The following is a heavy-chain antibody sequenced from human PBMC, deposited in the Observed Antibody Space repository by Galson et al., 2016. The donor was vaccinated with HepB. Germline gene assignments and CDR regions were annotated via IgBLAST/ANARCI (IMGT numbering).Heavy chain of an antibody. CDR1: GFTFSSYW. CDR2: IKHDGGEK. Sequence: SLRLSCAASGFTFSSYWMTWVRQAPGKGLEWVAHIKHDGGEKYYVDSVRGRFTISRDNAKNSLYVQVNSLSAEDTAVYYCAREYYGMDVWGQGTTVTVSS. CDR3: AREYYGMDV. J-gene: IGHJ6*02. V-gene: IGHV3-7*01.